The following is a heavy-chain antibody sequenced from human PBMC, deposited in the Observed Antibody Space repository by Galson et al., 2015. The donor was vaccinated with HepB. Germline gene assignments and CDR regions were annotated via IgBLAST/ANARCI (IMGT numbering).Heavy chain of an antibody. CDR2: ISYDGSNK. D-gene: IGHD6-13*01. CDR3: AKCGSSSWYHTFDY. Sequence: SLRVSCAASEFTSSSYGTHWLRQAPGKGLEWVAVISYDGSNKYYADSVQGRFTISRDNSKNTLYLQMNSLRAEDTAVYYCAKCGSSSWYHTFDYWGQGTLVTVPS. V-gene: IGHV3-30*18. J-gene: IGHJ4*02. CDR1: EFTSSSYG.